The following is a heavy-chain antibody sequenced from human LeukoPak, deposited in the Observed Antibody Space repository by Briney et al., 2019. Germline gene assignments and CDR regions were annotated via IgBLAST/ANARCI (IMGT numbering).Heavy chain of an antibody. CDR1: GFAVITNG. Sequence: GGSLRLSCAASGFAVITNGMTWVRQAPGKGLEWVSVLYSDGNTKYADSVRGRFTISRDNSKNTLYLEMNSLRPDDTAVYYCARGVEPLAANTLAYWGQGTLVTVSS. J-gene: IGHJ4*02. V-gene: IGHV3-53*01. CDR3: ARGVEPLAANTLAY. D-gene: IGHD1-14*01. CDR2: LYSDGNT.